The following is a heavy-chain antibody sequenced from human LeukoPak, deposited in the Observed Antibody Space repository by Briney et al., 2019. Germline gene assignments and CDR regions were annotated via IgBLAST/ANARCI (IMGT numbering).Heavy chain of an antibody. Sequence: SETLSLTCTVSGGSISSGGYYWSWIRQHPGKGLEWIGYIYYSGSTYYNPSLKSRVTISVDTSKNQFSLKLSSVTAADTAVYYCARSPYYDFWSGRPTYYYMDVWGKGTTVTVSS. CDR2: IYYSGST. D-gene: IGHD3-3*01. CDR3: ARSPYYDFWSGRPTYYYMDV. J-gene: IGHJ6*03. CDR1: GGSISSGGYY. V-gene: IGHV4-31*03.